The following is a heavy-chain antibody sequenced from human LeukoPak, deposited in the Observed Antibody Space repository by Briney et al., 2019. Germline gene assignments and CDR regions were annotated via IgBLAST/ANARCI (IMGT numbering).Heavy chain of an antibody. D-gene: IGHD3-22*01. V-gene: IGHV3-21*01. Sequence: GGSLRLSCAASGFAFSTYSMNWVRQAPGKGLEWVSSISSSSTYIYYADSVKGRFTIPRDNAKNSLYLQMNSLRAEDTAVYYCAREHYYDSSPYWGQGTLVTVSS. CDR1: GFAFSTYS. CDR3: AREHYYDSSPY. CDR2: ISSSSTYI. J-gene: IGHJ4*02.